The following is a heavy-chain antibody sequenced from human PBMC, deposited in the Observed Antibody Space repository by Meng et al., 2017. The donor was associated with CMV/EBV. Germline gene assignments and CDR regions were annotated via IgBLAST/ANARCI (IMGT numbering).Heavy chain of an antibody. D-gene: IGHD2-2*02. CDR1: GYTFTSYG. V-gene: IGHV1-18*01. J-gene: IGHJ6*02. CDR2: ISAYNGNT. CDR3: ARDCSSTSCYRKWYYGMDV. Sequence: ASAKVSCKASGYTFTSYGISWVRQAPGQGLEWMGWISAYNGNTNYAQKLQGRVTMTTDTSTSTAYMELRSLRSDDTAVYYCARDCSSTSCYRKWYYGMDVWGQGTTVTVSS.